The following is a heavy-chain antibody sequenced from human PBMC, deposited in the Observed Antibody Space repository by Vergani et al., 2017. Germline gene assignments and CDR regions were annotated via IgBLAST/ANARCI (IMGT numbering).Heavy chain of an antibody. CDR3: ARHTTYADY. J-gene: IGHJ4*02. Sequence: EAELVQSGSEMRNPGESVNIFCNGSVYSFGNYCNGWVRQMPAKALEWMGIIYPADSDTRYSSSFQRQYTIPTDKPISTTFLQWDSRKASDTALYYCARHTTYADYWGQGTLVTVAS. CDR1: VYSFGNYC. CDR2: IYPADSDT. V-gene: IGHV5-51*04. D-gene: IGHD1-1*01.